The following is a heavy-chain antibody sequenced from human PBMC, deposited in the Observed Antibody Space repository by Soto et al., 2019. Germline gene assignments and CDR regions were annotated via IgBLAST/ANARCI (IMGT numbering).Heavy chain of an antibody. V-gene: IGHV5-10-1*01. CDR1: GYSFTSYW. Sequence: PGESLKISCKGSGYSFTSYWISWVRQTPGKGLEWMGRIDPSDSYTNYSPSFQGHVTISADKSISTAYLQWSSLKASDTAMYYCARYEYYYDSSGYHWGQGTLVAVSS. D-gene: IGHD3-22*01. CDR2: IDPSDSYT. J-gene: IGHJ5*02. CDR3: ARYEYYYDSSGYH.